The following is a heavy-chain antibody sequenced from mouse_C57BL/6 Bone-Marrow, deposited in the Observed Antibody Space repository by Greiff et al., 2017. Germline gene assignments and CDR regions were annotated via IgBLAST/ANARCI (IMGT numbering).Heavy chain of an antibody. Sequence: QVQLKESGAELVKPGASVKISCKASGYAFSSYWMNWVKQRPGKGLEWIGQIYPGDGDTNYNGKFKGKATLTADKSSSTAYMQLSSLTSEDSAVYFCARSHYYGSKYYFDYWGQGTTLTVSS. V-gene: IGHV1-80*01. CDR2: IYPGDGDT. J-gene: IGHJ2*01. CDR1: GYAFSSYW. CDR3: ARSHYYGSKYYFDY. D-gene: IGHD1-1*01.